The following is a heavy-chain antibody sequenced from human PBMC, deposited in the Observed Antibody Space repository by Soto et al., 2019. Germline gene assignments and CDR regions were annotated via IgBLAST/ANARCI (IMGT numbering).Heavy chain of an antibody. CDR3: VSWDDIVLSND. Sequence: PGGSLRLSCAASGFAFSTYAMTWVRQAPGKGLEWVSVISGSGGSSYYAASVKGRFTISRDNSKNTLFLQMNGLRAEDTAVYYCVSWDDIVLSNDWGQGILVTVSS. J-gene: IGHJ4*02. D-gene: IGHD5-12*01. CDR1: GFAFSTYA. V-gene: IGHV3-23*01. CDR2: ISGSGGSS.